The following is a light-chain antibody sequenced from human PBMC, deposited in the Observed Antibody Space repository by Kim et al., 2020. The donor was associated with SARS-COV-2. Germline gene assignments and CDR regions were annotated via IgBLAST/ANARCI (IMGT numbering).Light chain of an antibody. CDR3: QQYDSSHCT. V-gene: IGKV3-20*01. J-gene: IGKJ1*01. CDR2: AAS. CDR1: HSDSTNY. Sequence: APGGDTAPPCCGGHSDSTNYLAWYQQRPGQPPRLLIYAASSRASGVPDRFSGSGSGTDFTLTISRLEPEDSALYYCQQYDSSHCTFGQGTKVDIK.